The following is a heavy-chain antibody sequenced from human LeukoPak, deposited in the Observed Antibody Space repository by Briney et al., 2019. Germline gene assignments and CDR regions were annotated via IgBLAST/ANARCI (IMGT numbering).Heavy chain of an antibody. Sequence: PGGSLRLSCAASGFTFDEYAMHWVRQAPGKGLEWVSGISYSSGSIGYVDSVKGRFTISRDNAKNSLYLQMNSLRAEDTAVYYCAKGGYQYDSSGHNYFDYWGQGTLVTVSS. D-gene: IGHD3-22*01. CDR3: AKGGYQYDSSGHNYFDY. J-gene: IGHJ4*02. V-gene: IGHV3-9*01. CDR2: ISYSSGSI. CDR1: GFTFDEYA.